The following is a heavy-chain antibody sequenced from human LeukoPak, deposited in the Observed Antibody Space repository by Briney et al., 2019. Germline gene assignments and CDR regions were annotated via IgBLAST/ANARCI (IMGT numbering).Heavy chain of an antibody. CDR1: GYAFTTCD. Sequence: GASVKVSCKASGYAFTTCDINWVRQATGQGPEWIGWMNPNSGNTGYTQNFQGRVTMTRNTSISTAYMELSSLKSEDTAVYYCARGRGSGHKENWFDPWGQGTLVTVSS. V-gene: IGHV1-8*01. J-gene: IGHJ5*02. CDR3: ARGRGSGHKENWFDP. D-gene: IGHD6-19*01. CDR2: MNPNSGNT.